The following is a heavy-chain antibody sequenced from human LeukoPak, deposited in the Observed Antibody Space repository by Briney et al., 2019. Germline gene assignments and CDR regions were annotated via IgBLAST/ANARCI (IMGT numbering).Heavy chain of an antibody. D-gene: IGHD2-15*01. CDR1: GFTFDDYG. CDR2: INWNGGST. J-gene: IGHJ3*02. Sequence: GGSLRLSCAASGFTFDDYGMSWVRQAPGKGLEWVSGINWNGGSTGYADSVKGRFTISRDNAKNSLYLQMNSLRAEDTALYYCARGYCSGGSCGAFDIWGQGTMVTVSS. CDR3: ARGYCSGGSCGAFDI. V-gene: IGHV3-20*04.